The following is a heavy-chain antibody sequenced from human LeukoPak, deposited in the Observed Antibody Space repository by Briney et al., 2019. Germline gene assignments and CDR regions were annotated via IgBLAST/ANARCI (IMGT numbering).Heavy chain of an antibody. CDR2: INAGNGNT. V-gene: IGHV1-3*01. Sequence: GASVKVSCKASGYTFTSYAMHWVHQAPGQRLEWMGWINAGNGNTKYSQKFQGRVTITRGTSASTAYMELSSLRSEDTAVYYCARESRGAANAFDIWGQGTMVTVSS. J-gene: IGHJ3*02. D-gene: IGHD3-10*01. CDR3: ARESRGAANAFDI. CDR1: GYTFTSYA.